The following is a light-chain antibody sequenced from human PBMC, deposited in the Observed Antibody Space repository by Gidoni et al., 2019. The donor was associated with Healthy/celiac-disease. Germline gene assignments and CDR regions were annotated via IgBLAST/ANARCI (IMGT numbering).Light chain of an antibody. CDR3: NSRDSSGTHLV. V-gene: IGLV3-19*01. J-gene: IGLJ2*01. CDR2: GKN. CDR1: SLRSYY. Sequence: SAELTQDTAVAAALGLTVRITCQGDSLRSYYASWYQQKPGKAPVLVIYGKNNRPSGIPDRFSGSSSGNTASLTITGAQAEDEADYYCNSRDSSGTHLVFGGGTKLTVL.